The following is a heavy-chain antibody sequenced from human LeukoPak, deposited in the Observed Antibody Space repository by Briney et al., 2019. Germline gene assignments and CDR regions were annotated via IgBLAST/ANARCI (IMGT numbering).Heavy chain of an antibody. V-gene: IGHV3-23*01. D-gene: IGHD1-1*01. CDR2: ISGRGHFT. Sequence: GGSLRLSCAASGFTFINYATGWVRRAPGRGLEWVSGISGRGHFTNYTDSVRGRFTVSRDNSENTFFLQMNSLRAEDTAIYYCAKLGTRRELRSYFDYWGQEIPVSISS. CDR1: GFTFINYA. CDR3: AKLGTRRELRSYFDY. J-gene: IGHJ4*02.